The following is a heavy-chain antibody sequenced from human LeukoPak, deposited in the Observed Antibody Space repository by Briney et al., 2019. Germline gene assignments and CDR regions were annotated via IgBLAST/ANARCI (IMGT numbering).Heavy chain of an antibody. CDR2: IKEDESEK. V-gene: IGHV3-7*01. D-gene: IGHD3-10*01. J-gene: IGHJ4*02. Sequence: PGGSLRLSCAVSGFTFSSYWMSWVRQAPGNGPEWVANIKEDESEKNYVDSVKGRFTTSRDSAKNSLYLQMNSLRAEDTAVYYCARVGSGSSYRPFDYWGQGTLVTVSS. CDR3: ARVGSGSSYRPFDY. CDR1: GFTFSSYW.